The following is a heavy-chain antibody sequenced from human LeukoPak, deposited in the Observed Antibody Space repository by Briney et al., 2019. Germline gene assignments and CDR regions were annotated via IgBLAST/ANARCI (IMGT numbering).Heavy chain of an antibody. CDR1: GGSISSYY. V-gene: IGHV4-59*08. D-gene: IGHD3-3*01. Sequence: PSETPSLTCTVSGGSISSYYWSWIRQPPGKGLEWIGYIYYSGSTNYNPSLKSRVTISVDTSKNQFSLKLSSVTAADTAVYYCARHSFRGYDFWSGYYPAYYYYYGMDVWGQGTTVTVSS. CDR3: ARHSFRGYDFWSGYYPAYYYYYGMDV. J-gene: IGHJ6*02. CDR2: IYYSGST.